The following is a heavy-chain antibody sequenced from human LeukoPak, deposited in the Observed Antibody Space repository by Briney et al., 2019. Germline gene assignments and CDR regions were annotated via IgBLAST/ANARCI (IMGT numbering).Heavy chain of an antibody. CDR1: GFTLSDYW. V-gene: IGHV3-7*01. D-gene: IGHD2-8*02. CDR3: ARAGRYGTGCPDY. CDR2: IKQDGGEK. J-gene: IGHJ4*02. Sequence: HPGGSLRLSCAASGFTLSDYWMSWVRQAPGKGLEWVAYIKQDGGEKYYVDSVKGRFTISRDNARNSLYLQMDSLGLEGRAVYYCARAGRYGTGCPDYWGQGTQVTVSS.